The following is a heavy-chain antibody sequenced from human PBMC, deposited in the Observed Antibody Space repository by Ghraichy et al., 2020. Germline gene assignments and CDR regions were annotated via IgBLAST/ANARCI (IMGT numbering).Heavy chain of an antibody. Sequence: GGSLRLSCAASGFTFGSYAMSWVRQAPGKGLEWVSAISGSGVGTQYGDSVKGRFTISRDNSKNTLYLQMNSLGAEDTAVYYCANHQGNECWSGYYYLDYWGQGTLVTVSS. CDR2: ISGSGVGT. V-gene: IGHV3-23*01. D-gene: IGHD3-3*01. CDR3: ANHQGNECWSGYYYLDY. CDR1: GFTFGSYA. J-gene: IGHJ4*02.